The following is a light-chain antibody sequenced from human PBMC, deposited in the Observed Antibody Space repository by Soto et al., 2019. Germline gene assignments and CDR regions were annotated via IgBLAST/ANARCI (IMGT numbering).Light chain of an antibody. CDR1: GSDVGGYNY. CDR3: SSYTSSSTLV. CDR2: EVS. V-gene: IGLV2-14*01. Sequence: QSVLTQPASVSGSPGQSITISCTGTGSDVGGYNYVSWYQQHPGKAPKLMIYEVSNRPSGVSNRFSGSKSGNTASLTISGLQAEDEADYYCSSYTSSSTLVFGGGTKVTVL. J-gene: IGLJ2*01.